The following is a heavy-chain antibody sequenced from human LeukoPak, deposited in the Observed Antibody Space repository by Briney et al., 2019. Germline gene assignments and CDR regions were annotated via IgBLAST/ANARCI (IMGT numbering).Heavy chain of an antibody. Sequence: GGSLRLSCAASGFTFSSYGMHWVRQAPGKGLEWVAVISYDGNNKYYEDSVKGRFTISRDNSKNTLYLQMNNLRAEDTAVYYCARDRLVVAGPLDYWGQGTLVTVSS. CDR3: ARDRLVVAGPLDY. D-gene: IGHD6-19*01. CDR2: ISYDGNNK. J-gene: IGHJ4*02. CDR1: GFTFSSYG. V-gene: IGHV3-30*03.